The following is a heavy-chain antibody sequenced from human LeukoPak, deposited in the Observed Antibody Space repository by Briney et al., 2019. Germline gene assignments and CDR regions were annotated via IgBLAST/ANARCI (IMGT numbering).Heavy chain of an antibody. V-gene: IGHV3-21*01. CDR3: ARASSSWYYFDY. CDR2: ISSSSIYI. D-gene: IGHD6-13*01. CDR1: GFTFSSYS. Sequence: GGSLRLSCAGSGFTFSSYSMHWVRQAPGKGLEWVSSISSSSIYIYYADSLKGRFTISRDNAKNSLYLQMNSLRAEDTAVYYCARASSSWYYFDYWGQGTLVTVSS. J-gene: IGHJ4*02.